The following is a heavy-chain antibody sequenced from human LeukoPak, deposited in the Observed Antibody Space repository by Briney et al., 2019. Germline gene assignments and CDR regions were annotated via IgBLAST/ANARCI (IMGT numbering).Heavy chain of an antibody. CDR2: ISYDGSNK. D-gene: IGHD4-17*01. J-gene: IGHJ6*03. Sequence: PGGSLRLSCAASGFTFSSYAMHWVRQAPGKGLEWVAVISYDGSNKYFADSVKGRFTISRDIPKNTLYLQMNSLRAEDTAVYYCARVLSYGDYGYYYYYMDVWGKGTTVTISS. V-gene: IGHV3-30*04. CDR3: ARVLSYGDYGYYYYYMDV. CDR1: GFTFSSYA.